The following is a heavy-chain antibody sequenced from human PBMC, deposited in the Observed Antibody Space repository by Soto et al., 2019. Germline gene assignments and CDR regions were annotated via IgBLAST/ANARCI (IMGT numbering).Heavy chain of an antibody. V-gene: IGHV4-31*03. Sequence: NPSETLSLTCTVSGASISSGGYYWSWIRQHPGKGLEWIGYIYSSGSTYYNPSLKSRVTISVDTSKNQFSLKLSSVTAADTAVYYCARTHPETDYYNYMDAWDKGTTVTVS. CDR3: ARTHPETDYYNYMDA. CDR2: IYSSGST. CDR1: GASISSGGYY. J-gene: IGHJ6*03.